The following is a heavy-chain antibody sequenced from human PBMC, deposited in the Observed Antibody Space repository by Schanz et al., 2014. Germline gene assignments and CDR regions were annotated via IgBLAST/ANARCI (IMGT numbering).Heavy chain of an antibody. CDR3: ARDEGRDGYNLAFDV. V-gene: IGHV3-53*01. Sequence: EVQLVESGGELIQPGGSLRLSCAVSGFTVSSNYMSWVRQAPGKGLEWVSTVYMSAASTRYADSVKGRFIISRDSSKNTLFLQMNSLRPEDTALYFCARDEGRDGYNLAFDVWGQGTLVTVSS. CDR1: GFTVSSNY. CDR2: VYMSAAST. D-gene: IGHD5-12*01. J-gene: IGHJ3*01.